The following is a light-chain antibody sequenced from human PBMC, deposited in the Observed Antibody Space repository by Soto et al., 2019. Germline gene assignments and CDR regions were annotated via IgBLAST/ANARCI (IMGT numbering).Light chain of an antibody. CDR1: SSDVGSYNL. J-gene: IGLJ3*02. CDR3: CSYAGSKV. Sequence: QPASVSGSPGQSITISCTGTSSDVGSYNLVSWYQQHPGKAPKLMIYEVSKRPSGVSNRFSGSKSGNTASLTISGLQAEDEADYYCCSYAGSKVFGGGTKLTVL. CDR2: EVS. V-gene: IGLV2-23*02.